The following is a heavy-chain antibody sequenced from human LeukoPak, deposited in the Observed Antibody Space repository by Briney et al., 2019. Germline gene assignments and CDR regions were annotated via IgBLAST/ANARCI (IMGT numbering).Heavy chain of an antibody. V-gene: IGHV4-4*07. CDR2: IYTSGGT. D-gene: IGHD3-10*01. CDR3: ARDRDTGLWGPFPQ. CDR1: GVSISSYY. J-gene: IGHJ1*01. Sequence: SETLSLTCTVSGVSISSYYWSWIRQPAGKGLEWIGRIYTSGGTNYNPSLSSRVTMSVDTSKNQFSLKLSSLTAADTAVYYCARDRDTGLWGPFPQWGQGTMVTVSS.